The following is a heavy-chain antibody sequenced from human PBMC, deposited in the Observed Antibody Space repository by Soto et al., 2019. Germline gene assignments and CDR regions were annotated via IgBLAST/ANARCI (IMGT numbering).Heavy chain of an antibody. CDR2: IKPANGNT. D-gene: IGHD3-16*02. CDR1: GYTFTAYA. V-gene: IGHV1-3*01. Sequence: QVQLAQSGAEGRKPGASVRVSCEATGYTFTAYAMHWVRQAPGQSLEWMGWIKPANGNTKYSQKFQGRLIITSHTSANATYMELRSLPSEDTSMDSWTRSAISPYGGLIGPFDYWGQGNLVTVSS. J-gene: IGHJ4*02. CDR3: TRSAISPYGGLIGPFDY.